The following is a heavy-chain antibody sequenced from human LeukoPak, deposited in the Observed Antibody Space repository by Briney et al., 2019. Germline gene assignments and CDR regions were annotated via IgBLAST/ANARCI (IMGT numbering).Heavy chain of an antibody. Sequence: GGSPRLSCAASGFTFSSYAMHWVRQAPGKGLEWVAVISYDGSNRYYADSVKGRFTISRDNSKNTLYLQMNSLRAEDTAVYYCAREASSSWYIDYWGQGTLVTVSS. D-gene: IGHD6-13*01. CDR1: GFTFSSYA. CDR3: AREASSSWYIDY. CDR2: ISYDGSNR. J-gene: IGHJ4*02. V-gene: IGHV3-30*04.